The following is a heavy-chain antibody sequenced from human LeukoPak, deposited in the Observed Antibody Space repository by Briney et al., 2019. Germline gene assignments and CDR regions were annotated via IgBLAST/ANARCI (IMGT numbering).Heavy chain of an antibody. CDR1: GYSISSGYY. D-gene: IGHD5-24*01. Sequence: SETLSLTCTVSGYSISSGYYWGWIRQSPGKGLEWIGIIYHSGSTYYNPSLKSRVTISVDTSKNQFSLKLSSMTAADTAVYYCARDAKRDGYNSVIYGYMDVWGKGTTVTISS. V-gene: IGHV4-38-2*02. CDR3: ARDAKRDGYNSVIYGYMDV. CDR2: IYHSGST. J-gene: IGHJ6*03.